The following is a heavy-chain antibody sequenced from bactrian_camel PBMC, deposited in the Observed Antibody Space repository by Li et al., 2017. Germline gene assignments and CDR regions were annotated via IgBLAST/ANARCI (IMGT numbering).Heavy chain of an antibody. CDR1: GSGYISGTAC. Sequence: QVQLVESGGGSVQAGGSLTLSCAASGSGYISGTACMGWFHQVPGKEREGVAAIAPATGTTFYSDFVKGRFTISRDNARNTVYLQMNALKPEDTAMYYCGGRTRWYPCPRSAEEYPYWGQGTQVTVS. J-gene: IGHJ4*01. CDR3: GGRTRWYPCPRSAEEYPY. CDR2: IAPATGTT. D-gene: IGHD6*01. V-gene: IGHV3S54*01.